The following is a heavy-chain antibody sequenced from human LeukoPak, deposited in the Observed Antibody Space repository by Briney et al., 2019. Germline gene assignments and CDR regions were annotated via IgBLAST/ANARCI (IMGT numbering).Heavy chain of an antibody. J-gene: IGHJ4*02. V-gene: IGHV1-2*02. D-gene: IGHD3-3*01. Sequence: ASVKVSCKASGYTFTGYYMHWVRQAPGQGLGWMGWINPNSGGTNYAQKFQGRVTMTRDTSISTAYMELSRLRSDDTAVYYCARDRNVLRFLEWLSTPDYWGQGTLVTVSS. CDR1: GYTFTGYY. CDR3: ARDRNVLRFLEWLSTPDY. CDR2: INPNSGGT.